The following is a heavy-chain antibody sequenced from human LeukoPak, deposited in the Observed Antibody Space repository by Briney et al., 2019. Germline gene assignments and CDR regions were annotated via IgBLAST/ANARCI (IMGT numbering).Heavy chain of an antibody. CDR3: AKNYYDTSGYYQYYFDY. Sequence: GGTLRLSCAASGFTFSSYGMSWVRQAPGKGLEWLSAMSGSGINTFYADSVKGRFTVSRDNSKNTLYLQMNSLRAEDTALYYCAKNYYDTSGYYQYYFDYWGQGTLVTVSS. J-gene: IGHJ4*02. D-gene: IGHD3-22*01. V-gene: IGHV3-23*01. CDR1: GFTFSSYG. CDR2: MSGSGINT.